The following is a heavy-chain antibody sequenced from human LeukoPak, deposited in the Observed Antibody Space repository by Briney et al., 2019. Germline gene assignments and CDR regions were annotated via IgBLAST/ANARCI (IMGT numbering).Heavy chain of an antibody. CDR1: GASFSNYY. V-gene: IGHV4-34*01. D-gene: IGHD2-2*01. J-gene: IGHJ4*02. CDR2: INHTGST. CDR3: ASPVVVPSAADY. Sequence: PSETLSLTCVVYGASFSNYYWSWIRQPPGKGLEWIGEINHTGSTNYNPSLKSRVTISVDMSKNQFSLKVTSMTAADTAVYYCASPVVVPSAADYWGQGTLVTVSS.